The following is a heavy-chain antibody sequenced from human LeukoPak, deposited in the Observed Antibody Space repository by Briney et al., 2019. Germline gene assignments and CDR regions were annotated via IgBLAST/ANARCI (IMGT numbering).Heavy chain of an antibody. CDR3: AKLPVSLLGTASDYYYMDV. CDR2: ISGSGGST. J-gene: IGHJ6*03. V-gene: IGHV3-23*01. CDR1: GFTFSSYA. D-gene: IGHD1-26*01. Sequence: GGSLRLSCAASGFTFSSYAMSWVRRAPGKGLEWVSAISGSGGSTYYADSVKGRFTISRDNSKNTLYLQMNSLRAEDTAVYYCAKLPVSLLGTASDYYYMDVWGKGTTVTVSS.